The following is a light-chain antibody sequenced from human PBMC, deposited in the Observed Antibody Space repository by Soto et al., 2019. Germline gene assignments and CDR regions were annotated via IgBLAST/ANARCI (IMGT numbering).Light chain of an antibody. V-gene: IGLV1-44*01. CDR2: TDN. CDR1: SSNLGANT. Sequence: QSVLTQPPLASGTPGQRVTISCSGSSSNLGANTVNWYQQLPGTAPKLLIYTDNQRPSGVPDRFFGSKSGTSASLAISGLQSDDESDYYCAAWDDRLNGGVFGGGTKVTVL. J-gene: IGLJ3*02. CDR3: AAWDDRLNGGV.